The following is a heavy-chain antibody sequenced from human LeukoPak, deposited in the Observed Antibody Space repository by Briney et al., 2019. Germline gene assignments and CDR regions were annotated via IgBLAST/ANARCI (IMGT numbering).Heavy chain of an antibody. D-gene: IGHD6-6*01. CDR1: GFTFSSYA. Sequence: PGRSLRLSCAASGFTFSSYAMHWVRQAPGKGLEWVAVISYDGSNKYYADSVKGRFTISRDNSKNTLYLQMNSLRAEDTAVYYCARGGSTEISARYSSSPQGDAFDIWGQGTMVTVSS. CDR3: ARGGSTEISARYSSSPQGDAFDI. CDR2: ISYDGSNK. J-gene: IGHJ3*02. V-gene: IGHV3-30-3*01.